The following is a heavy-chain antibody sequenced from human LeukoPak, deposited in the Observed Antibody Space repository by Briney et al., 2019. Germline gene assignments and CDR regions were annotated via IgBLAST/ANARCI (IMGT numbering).Heavy chain of an antibody. J-gene: IGHJ5*02. V-gene: IGHV6-1*01. CDR2: TYYRSKWYN. Sequence: SQTLSLTCAISGDSVSSNSVAWNWIRQSPSRGLEWLGRTYYRSKWYNDYAVSVKSRITINLDTSKNQFSLQLNSVTPEDTAVYYCAYSSSPKYNWFDPWGQGTLVTVSS. D-gene: IGHD6-6*01. CDR1: GDSVSSNSVA. CDR3: AYSSSPKYNWFDP.